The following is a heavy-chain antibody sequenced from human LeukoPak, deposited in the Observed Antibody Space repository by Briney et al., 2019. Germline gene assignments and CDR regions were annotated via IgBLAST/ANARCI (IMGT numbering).Heavy chain of an antibody. CDR2: INHSGST. CDR3: ARGAHDYGGNSGY. D-gene: IGHD4-23*01. CDR1: GGSFSGYY. J-gene: IGHJ4*02. V-gene: IGHV4-34*01. Sequence: SETLSLTCAVYGGSFSGYYRSWIRQPPGKGLEWIGEINHSGSTNYNPSLKSRVTISVDTSKNQFSLKLSSVTAADTAVYYCARGAHDYGGNSGYWGQGTLVTVSS.